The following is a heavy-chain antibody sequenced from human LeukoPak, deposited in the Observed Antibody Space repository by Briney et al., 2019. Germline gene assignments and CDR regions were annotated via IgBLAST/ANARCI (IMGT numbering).Heavy chain of an antibody. CDR3: ARASIIDFWGRDWFDP. V-gene: IGHV3-7*04. Sequence: GRSLRLSCAASGFTLSSYWMSCVREAPGEGREWVANIKQAGSEKYYVHSVKGRFTISRDNAKNALYLQMNSLRAEDTAVYYCARASIIDFWGRDWFDPWGQGTLVTVSS. J-gene: IGHJ5*02. CDR1: GFTLSSYW. CDR2: IKQAGSEK. D-gene: IGHD3-16*01.